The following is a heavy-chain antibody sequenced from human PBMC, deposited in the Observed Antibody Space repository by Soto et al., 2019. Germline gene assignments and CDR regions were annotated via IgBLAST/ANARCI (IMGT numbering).Heavy chain of an antibody. D-gene: IGHD6-13*01. J-gene: IGHJ6*02. CDR1: GYTSTSYY. V-gene: IGHV1-46*01. CDR3: ARDGAGIAAQSHYGMDV. CDR2: IYPSGGST. Sequence: ASVKVSCKASGYTSTSYYLLWLLHAPGQGFDWMGIIYPSGGSTSYAQKFKGIVTMPRDTSTSAVYMELSSLRFEDTAVYYCARDGAGIAAQSHYGMDVWG.